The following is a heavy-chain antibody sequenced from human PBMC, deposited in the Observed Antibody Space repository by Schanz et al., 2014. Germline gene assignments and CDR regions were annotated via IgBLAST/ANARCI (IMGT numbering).Heavy chain of an antibody. CDR3: ARAPPLVRGIAGWFGP. J-gene: IGHJ5*02. CDR2: IGGDASRT. Sequence: EVHLVESGGGLVQPGGSLRLSCAASGFNFITFAMSWVRQAPGKGPEWVSAIGGDASRTYYADSVKGRFTISRDNSKSTLYPKINSLRADAPAVYYCARAPPLVRGIAGWFGPWGQGSLVTVSS. CDR1: GFNFITFA. D-gene: IGHD3-10*01. V-gene: IGHV3-23*04.